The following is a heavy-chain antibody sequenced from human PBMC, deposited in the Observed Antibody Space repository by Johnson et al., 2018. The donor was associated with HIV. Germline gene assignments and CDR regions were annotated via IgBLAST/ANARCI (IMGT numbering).Heavy chain of an antibody. D-gene: IGHD7-27*01. Sequence: QVQLVESGGGVVQPGGSLRLSCAASGFTFSSYGIHWVRQAPGKGLEWVAFIRYDGTNKYYADSVKGRVTISRDNGKNSLYLQMNSLRAEDTAVYYCARDLTNWGVGDAFDIWGQGTMVTVSS. CDR2: IRYDGTNK. CDR1: GFTFSSYG. CDR3: ARDLTNWGVGDAFDI. V-gene: IGHV3-30*02. J-gene: IGHJ3*02.